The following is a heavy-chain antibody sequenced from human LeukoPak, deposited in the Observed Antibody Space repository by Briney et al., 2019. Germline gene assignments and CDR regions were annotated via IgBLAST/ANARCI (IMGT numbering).Heavy chain of an antibody. CDR1: GGTFSSYA. CDR2: IIPIFGTA. CDR3: ARAPRYCTNGVCYTGYYYYYMDV. Sequence: ASVKVSCKASGGTFSSYAISWVRQAPGQGLEWMGGIIPIFGTANYAQKFQGRVTITADKSTSTAYMELSSLRSEDTAVYYCARAPRYCTNGVCYTGYYYYYMDVWGKGTTVTVSS. V-gene: IGHV1-69*06. D-gene: IGHD2-8*01. J-gene: IGHJ6*03.